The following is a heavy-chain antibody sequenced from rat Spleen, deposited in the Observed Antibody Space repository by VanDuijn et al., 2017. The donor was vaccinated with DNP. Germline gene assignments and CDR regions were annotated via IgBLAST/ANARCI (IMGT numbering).Heavy chain of an antibody. CDR1: GFTFSNHG. V-gene: IGHV5S13*01. J-gene: IGHJ2*01. CDR3: ARPDY. CDR2: ISTGSDT. Sequence: EVQLVESGGGLVQPGRSLTLSCAVSGFTFSNHGMAWVRQAPTKGLEWVASISTGSDTNYRDSVKGRFTISRDNAKSTLYLQMDSLRSEDTATYYCARPDYWGQGVMVTVSS.